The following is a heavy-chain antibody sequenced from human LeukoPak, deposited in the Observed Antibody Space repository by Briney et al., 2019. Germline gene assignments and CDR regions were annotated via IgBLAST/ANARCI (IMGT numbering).Heavy chain of an antibody. CDR2: IHYSGFT. D-gene: IGHD6-13*01. Sequence: PSETLSLTCTVSGGSISTNYWNWIRQPPGKGLAWIGYIHYSGFTNYNPSLKSRVTMSVDTSKNQFSVRLSYVTAADTAVYFCARGPSSTWSYYMDVWGKGTTVTVFS. CDR3: ARGPSSTWSYYMDV. V-gene: IGHV4-59*01. J-gene: IGHJ6*03. CDR1: GGSISTNY.